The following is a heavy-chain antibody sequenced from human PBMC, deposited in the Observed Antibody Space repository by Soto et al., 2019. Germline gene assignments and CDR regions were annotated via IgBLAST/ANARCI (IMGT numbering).Heavy chain of an antibody. V-gene: IGHV1-69*12. Sequence: QVQLVQSGAEVKKPGSSVKVSCKASGGTFSSYAITWVRQAPGQGLEWMGGIIPIFGTANYAQKFQARVTITEXXSXSXXYMELSSLRSEDTAVYYCARDRGPSSGYYPYWFDPWGQGTLVTVSS. CDR3: ARDRGPSSGYYPYWFDP. D-gene: IGHD3-22*01. CDR2: IIPIFGTA. J-gene: IGHJ5*02. CDR1: GGTFSSYA.